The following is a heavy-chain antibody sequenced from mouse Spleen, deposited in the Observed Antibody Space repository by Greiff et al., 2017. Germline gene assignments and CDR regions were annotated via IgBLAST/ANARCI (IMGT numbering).Heavy chain of an antibody. CDR3: ARQDGSSYDAMDY. Sequence: DVMLVESGGGLVKPGGSLKLSCAASGFTFSDYGMAWVRQAPGKGPEWVAFISNLAYSIYYADTVTGRFTISRENAKNTLYLEMSSLRSEDTAMYYCARQDGSSYDAMDYWGQGTSVTVSS. J-gene: IGHJ4*01. V-gene: IGHV5-15*01. CDR2: ISNLAYSI. D-gene: IGHD1-1*01. CDR1: GFTFSDYG.